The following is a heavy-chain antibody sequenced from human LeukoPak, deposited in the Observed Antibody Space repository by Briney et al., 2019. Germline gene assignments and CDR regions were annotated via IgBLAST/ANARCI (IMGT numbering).Heavy chain of an antibody. Sequence: ASVKVSCKASEYTFTGYYLHWVRQAPGQGLEWTGWINPNSGGTNYAQKVQGRVTMTRDTSISTAYMDLSSLRSDDTAIYYCARRVFSGWGYYFDYWGQGTLVTVSS. V-gene: IGHV1-2*02. CDR3: ARRVFSGWGYYFDY. D-gene: IGHD6-19*01. CDR2: INPNSGGT. J-gene: IGHJ4*02. CDR1: EYTFTGYY.